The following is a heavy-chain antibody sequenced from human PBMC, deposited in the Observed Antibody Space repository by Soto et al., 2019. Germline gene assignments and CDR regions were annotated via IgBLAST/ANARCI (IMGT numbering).Heavy chain of an antibody. CDR2: IYYSGST. J-gene: IGHJ6*03. D-gene: IGHD5-12*01. V-gene: IGHV4-59*01. CDR1: GGSISSYY. CDR3: ARGLRFSMYYYYYYMDV. Sequence: SETLSLTCTVSGGSISSYYWSWIRQPPGKGLEWIGYIYYSGSTNYNPSLKSRVTISVDTSKNQFSLKLSSVTAADTAVYYCARGLRFSMYYYYYYMDVWGKGTTVTVSS.